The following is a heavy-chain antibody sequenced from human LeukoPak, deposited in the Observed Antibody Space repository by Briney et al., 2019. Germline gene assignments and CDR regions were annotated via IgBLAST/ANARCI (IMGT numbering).Heavy chain of an antibody. CDR1: GFTVSSNY. Sequence: GGSLRLSCAASGFTVSSNYMSWVRQAPGKGLEWVGRIKTKTEDGATDYSAPVKARFTISRDDSKTTLYLQMNGLKTEDTAIYYCTTYVGATAYWGQGTLVTVSS. CDR3: TTYVGATAY. D-gene: IGHD1-26*01. V-gene: IGHV3-15*01. CDR2: IKTKTEDGAT. J-gene: IGHJ4*02.